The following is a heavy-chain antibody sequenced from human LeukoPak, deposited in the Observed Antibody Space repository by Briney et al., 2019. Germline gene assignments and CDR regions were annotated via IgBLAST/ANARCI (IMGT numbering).Heavy chain of an antibody. CDR2: IYYSGST. D-gene: IGHD2-2*01. CDR3: ARDRGEYCSTSCYGGGDAFDI. Sequence: SETLSLTCTVSGGSISSYYWSWIRQPPGKGLEWIGYIYYSGSTNYNPSLKSRVTISVDTSKNQISLKLSSVTAADTAVYYCARDRGEYCSTSCYGGGDAFDIWGQGTMVTVSS. CDR1: GGSISSYY. J-gene: IGHJ3*02. V-gene: IGHV4-59*01.